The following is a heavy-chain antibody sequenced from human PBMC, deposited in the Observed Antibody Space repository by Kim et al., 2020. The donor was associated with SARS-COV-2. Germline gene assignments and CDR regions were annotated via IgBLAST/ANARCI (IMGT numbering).Heavy chain of an antibody. CDR3: ARGFRIAAAGWLGGYPFDY. Sequence: SETLSLTCTVSGGSISSGSYYWSWIRQPAGKGLEWIGRIYTSGSTNYNPSLKSRVTISVDTSKNQFSLKLSSVTAADTAVYYCARGFRIAAAGWLGGYPFDYWGQGTLVTVSS. CDR2: IYTSGST. J-gene: IGHJ4*02. D-gene: IGHD6-13*01. CDR1: GGSISSGSYY. V-gene: IGHV4-61*02.